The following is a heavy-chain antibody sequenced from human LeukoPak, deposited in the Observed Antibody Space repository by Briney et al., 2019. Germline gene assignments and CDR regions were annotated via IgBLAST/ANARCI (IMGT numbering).Heavy chain of an antibody. V-gene: IGHV4-34*01. Sequence: PSETLSLTCAVYGGSFSGYYWSWIRQPPGKGLEWIGEINHSGSTNCNPSLKSRVTISVDTSKNQFSLKLSSVTAADTAVYYCARGYANQKPRRTRDTAQYYFDYWGQGTLVTVSS. J-gene: IGHJ4*02. D-gene: IGHD2-8*01. CDR1: GGSFSGYY. CDR2: INHSGST. CDR3: ARGYANQKPRRTRDTAQYYFDY.